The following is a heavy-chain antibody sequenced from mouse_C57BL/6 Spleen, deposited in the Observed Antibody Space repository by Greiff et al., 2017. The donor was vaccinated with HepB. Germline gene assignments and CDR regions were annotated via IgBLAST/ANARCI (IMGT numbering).Heavy chain of an antibody. J-gene: IGHJ1*03. Sequence: VQLQQSGPGLAKPSQTLSLTCSVTGYSITSDYWNWVRKFPGNKLEYMGYISYSGSTYYNPSLKSRISITRDTSKNQYYLQLNSVTTEDTATYYCARSSYDGYPHWYFDVWGTGTTVTVSS. CDR3: ARSSYDGYPHWYFDV. D-gene: IGHD2-3*01. CDR1: GYSITSDY. V-gene: IGHV3-8*01. CDR2: ISYSGST.